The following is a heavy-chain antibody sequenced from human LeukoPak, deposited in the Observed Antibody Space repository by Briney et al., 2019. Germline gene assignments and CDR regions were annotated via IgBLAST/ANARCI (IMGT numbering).Heavy chain of an antibody. CDR1: GGSISRYY. J-gene: IGHJ3*02. CDR2: IYYSGST. CDR3: ATSIAAAKNAFDI. V-gene: IGHV4-59*01. D-gene: IGHD6-13*01. Sequence: SETLSLTCTVSGGSISRYYWSWIRQPPGKGLEWIGYIYYSGSTNYNPSLKSRVTISVDTSKNQFSLKLSSVTAADTAVYYCATSIAAAKNAFDIWGQGTMVTVSS.